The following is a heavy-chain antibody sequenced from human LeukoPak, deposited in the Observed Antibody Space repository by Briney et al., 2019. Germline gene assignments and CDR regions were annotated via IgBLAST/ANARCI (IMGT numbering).Heavy chain of an antibody. V-gene: IGHV3-74*01. CDR2: INSDGSST. J-gene: IGHJ4*02. CDR1: GFTFSNYW. D-gene: IGHD4-17*01. Sequence: SGRSLRLSCAASGFTFSNYWMHWVRQAPGKGLVWVSRINSDGSSTTSADSVKGRFTISRDNAKNTPYLQMNSLRAEDTAVYYCAKGGATVIDYWGQGTLVTVSS. CDR3: AKGGATVIDY.